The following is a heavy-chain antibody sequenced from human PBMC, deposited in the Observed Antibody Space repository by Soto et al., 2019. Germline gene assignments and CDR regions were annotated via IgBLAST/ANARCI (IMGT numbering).Heavy chain of an antibody. CDR1: GYSFTNYW. V-gene: IGHV5-51*01. J-gene: IGHJ5*02. CDR2: IYPSDSDT. CDR3: ARHGFYGDYSSNYFDP. D-gene: IGHD4-17*01. Sequence: LGESLKISCKGSGYSFTNYWIAWVRQMPGKGLEYMGIIYPSDSDTRYSPSFQGQVTISADKSISTAYLQWSSLKASDTAIYYCARHGFYGDYSSNYFDPWGQGTLVT.